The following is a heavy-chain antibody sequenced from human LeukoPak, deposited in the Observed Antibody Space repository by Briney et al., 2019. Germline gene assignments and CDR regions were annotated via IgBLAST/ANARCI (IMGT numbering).Heavy chain of an antibody. J-gene: IGHJ4*02. D-gene: IGHD2-15*01. V-gene: IGHV3-21*01. Sequence: GGSLRLACAASGFTFSSYSLNWVRQAPGKWLEWDSSISSRSYIYYADSLKGRFTISRDNAKNSLYLQRHSLRAEDTAVYYCAVSKRGYCSGGKCYWGGEIDYWGQGTLVTVSS. CDR3: AVSKRGYCSGGKCYWGGEIDY. CDR2: ISSRSYI. CDR1: GFTFSSYS.